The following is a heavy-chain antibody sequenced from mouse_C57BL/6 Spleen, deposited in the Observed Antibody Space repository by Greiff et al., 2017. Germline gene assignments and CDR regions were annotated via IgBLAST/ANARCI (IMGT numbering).Heavy chain of an antibody. V-gene: IGHV1-50*01. D-gene: IGHD1-1*01. J-gene: IGHJ1*03. CDR2: IDPSDSYT. CDR3: ARSYYYGSSYYWYFDV. Sequence: VQLQQSGAELVKPGASVKLSCKASGYTFTSYWMQWVKQRPGQGLEWIGEIDPSDSYTNYNQKFKGKATLTVDTSSSTAYMQLSSLTSEDSAVYYCARSYYYGSSYYWYFDVWGTGTTVTVSS. CDR1: GYTFTSYW.